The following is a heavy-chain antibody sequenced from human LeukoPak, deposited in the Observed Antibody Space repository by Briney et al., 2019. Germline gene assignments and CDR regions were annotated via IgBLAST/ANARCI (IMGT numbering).Heavy chain of an antibody. CDR2: IKQEGGEK. J-gene: IGHJ4*02. CDR1: GFTFSRYW. D-gene: IGHD4-17*01. Sequence: SGGSLRLSCAASGFTFSRYWMSWVRQAPGKGLEWVANIKQEGGEKYYVDSVKGRFTISRDNAKNSLYLHMNSLRAEDTAVYYCARYGDYTPYYFDYWGQGTLVTVSS. V-gene: IGHV3-7*01. CDR3: ARYGDYTPYYFDY.